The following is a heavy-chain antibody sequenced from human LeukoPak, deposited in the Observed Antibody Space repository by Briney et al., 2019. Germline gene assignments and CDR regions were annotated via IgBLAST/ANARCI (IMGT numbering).Heavy chain of an antibody. D-gene: IGHD2-15*01. CDR1: GGSISSYY. Sequence: PSETLSLTCTVSGGSISSYYWSWIRQPPGKGPEWIGYIYYSGSTNYNPSLKSRVNISIDTSKNQFSLMLSSVTAADTAVYYCPRGSCTGGSCYSTWFDPWGQGTLVTVSS. V-gene: IGHV4-59*01. CDR2: IYYSGST. CDR3: PRGSCTGGSCYSTWFDP. J-gene: IGHJ5*02.